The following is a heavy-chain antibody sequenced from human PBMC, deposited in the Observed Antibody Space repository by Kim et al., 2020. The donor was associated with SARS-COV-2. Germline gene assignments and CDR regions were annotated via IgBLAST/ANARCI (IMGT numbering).Heavy chain of an antibody. CDR2: VNQDGDEE. CDR1: GLTLNSYW. V-gene: IGHV3-7*03. CDR3: VAQWLVSGQFDY. D-gene: IGHD6-19*01. Sequence: GGSLRLSCVASGLTLNSYWMAWVRQAPGKGLEWVASVNQDGDEEKYVDSVKGRFTISRDNAENSMTLQMSSLRAGDTAVYYCVAQWLVSGQFDYGGQGTL. J-gene: IGHJ4*02.